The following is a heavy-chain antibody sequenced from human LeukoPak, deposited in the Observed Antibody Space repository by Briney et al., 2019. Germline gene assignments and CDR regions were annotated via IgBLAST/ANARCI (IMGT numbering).Heavy chain of an antibody. D-gene: IGHD2-21*02. CDR1: GFTFSSYW. CDR3: ARDMPPGVVVVTAPGWFDP. J-gene: IGHJ5*02. Sequence: GGSLRLSYAASGFTFSSYWMSWVRQAPGKGLEWVANIKQDGSEKYYVDSVKGRFTISRDNAKNSLYLQMNSLRAEDTAVYYCARDMPPGVVVVTAPGWFDPWGQGTLVTVSS. CDR2: IKQDGSEK. V-gene: IGHV3-7*01.